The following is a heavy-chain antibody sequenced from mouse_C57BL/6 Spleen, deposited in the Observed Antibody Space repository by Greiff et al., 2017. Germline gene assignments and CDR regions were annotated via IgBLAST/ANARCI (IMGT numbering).Heavy chain of an antibody. Sequence: EVMLVESGGGLVKPGGSLKLSCAASGFTFSSYTMSWVRQTPEKRLEWVATISGGGGNTYYPDSVKGRFTISRDNANNTLYLQMSSLRSEDSALYYCAIYDWDGDFDYWGQGTTLTVSS. D-gene: IGHD4-1*01. V-gene: IGHV5-9*01. J-gene: IGHJ2*01. CDR3: AIYDWDGDFDY. CDR1: GFTFSSYT. CDR2: ISGGGGNT.